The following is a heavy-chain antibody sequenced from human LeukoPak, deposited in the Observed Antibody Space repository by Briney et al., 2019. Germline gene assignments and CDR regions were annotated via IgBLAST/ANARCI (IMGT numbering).Heavy chain of an antibody. V-gene: IGHV3-72*01. D-gene: IGHD3-22*01. J-gene: IGHJ3*02. CDR2: TRNKAHSYST. Sequence: GGSLILSCAASGFTFSDHFMDWVRRAPGKGLEWVARTRNKAHSYSTEYATSARGRFTISRDDSRNSLYLQMNSLQTADTAVYYCVRCLHYYGSRGSRYDVFDIWGHGTMVTVSS. CDR3: VRCLHYYGSRGSRYDVFDI. CDR1: GFTFSDHF.